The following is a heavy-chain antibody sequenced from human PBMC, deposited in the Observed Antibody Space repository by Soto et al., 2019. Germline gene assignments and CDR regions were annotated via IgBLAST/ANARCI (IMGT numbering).Heavy chain of an antibody. CDR3: ASHYDMWSGSLSPVDY. CDR2: IDTSGTKI. Sequence: QVQLVESGGDLVKPGGSLRLSCAASGYTFSDYYMSWIRQAPGKGLEWISYIDTSGTKIYYADSVKGRFTITRDNAKASLYLEMNCLRDEDTAVYYCASHYDMWSGSLSPVDYWGQGTLVTVSS. V-gene: IGHV3-11*01. J-gene: IGHJ4*02. CDR1: GYTFSDYY. D-gene: IGHD3-3*01.